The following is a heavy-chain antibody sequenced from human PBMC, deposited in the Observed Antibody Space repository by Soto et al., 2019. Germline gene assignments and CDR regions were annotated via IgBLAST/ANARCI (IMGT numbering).Heavy chain of an antibody. Sequence: GGSLRLSCAASGFTFSSYAMSWVRQAPGKGLEWVSAISGSGGSTYYADSVKGRFTISRDNSKNTLYLQMNSLRAEDTAVYYCAKAGYCSGGSCYWGPVSAFDIWGQGTMVTVSS. V-gene: IGHV3-23*01. CDR1: GFTFSSYA. CDR2: ISGSGGST. J-gene: IGHJ3*02. D-gene: IGHD2-15*01. CDR3: AKAGYCSGGSCYWGPVSAFDI.